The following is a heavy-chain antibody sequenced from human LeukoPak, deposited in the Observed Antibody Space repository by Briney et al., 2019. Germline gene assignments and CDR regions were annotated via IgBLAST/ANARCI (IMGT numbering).Heavy chain of an antibody. V-gene: IGHV3-23*01. CDR1: GFTFSSYA. CDR3: AKTLSNVVPAAMSDY. CDR2: ISGSGGST. D-gene: IGHD2-2*01. Sequence: PGGSLRLSCAASGFTFSSYAMSWVRQAPGKGLEWVSAISGSGGSTYYADSVKGRFTISRDSSKNTLYLQMNSLRAEDTAVYYCAKTLSNVVPAAMSDYWGQGTLVTVSS. J-gene: IGHJ4*02.